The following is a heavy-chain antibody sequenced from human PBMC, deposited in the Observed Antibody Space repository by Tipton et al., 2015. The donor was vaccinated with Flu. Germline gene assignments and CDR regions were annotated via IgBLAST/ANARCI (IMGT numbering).Heavy chain of an antibody. V-gene: IGHV3-48*03. J-gene: IGHJ2*01. D-gene: IGHD5/OR15-5a*01. Sequence: SLRLSCTASGFTFSTYEMNWVRQAPGKGLEWVSYIDGVGATIYYADSVKGRFTISRDNARNFLFLQMNSLRAEDTAVYYCARGVDWSMDLWGRGTLVTVSS. CDR1: GFTFSTYE. CDR2: IDGVGATI. CDR3: ARGVDWSMDL.